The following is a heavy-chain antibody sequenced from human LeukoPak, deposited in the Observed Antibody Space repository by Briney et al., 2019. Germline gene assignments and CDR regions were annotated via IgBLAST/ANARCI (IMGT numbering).Heavy chain of an antibody. CDR2: IYHSGST. CDR3: SRFIAAAGTFDH. V-gene: IGHV4-4*02. D-gene: IGHD6-13*01. Sequence: PSETLSLTCAVSGGSISSSNWWSWVRQPPGKGLEWIGEIYHSGSTNYNPSLKSRVTISVDKSKNQFSLKLSSVTAADTAVYYCSRFIAAAGTFDHWGQGTLVTVSP. J-gene: IGHJ4*02. CDR1: GGSISSSNW.